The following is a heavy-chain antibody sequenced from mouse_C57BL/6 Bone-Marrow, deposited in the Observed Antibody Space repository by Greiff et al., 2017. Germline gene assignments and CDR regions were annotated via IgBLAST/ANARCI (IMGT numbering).Heavy chain of an antibody. D-gene: IGHD1-1*01. CDR3: ARWGLYYSSSSYFHWFFDV. CDR2: IDPSDSET. V-gene: IGHV1-52*01. J-gene: IGHJ1*01. Sequence: QVQLQQPGAELVRPGSSVKLSCKASGYTFTSYWMHWVKQRPIQGLEWIGNIDPSDSETHYNQKFKDKATLTVDKSSSTAYMQLSSLTSEDSAVYYCARWGLYYSSSSYFHWFFDVWGSGTTVTVSS. CDR1: GYTFTSYW.